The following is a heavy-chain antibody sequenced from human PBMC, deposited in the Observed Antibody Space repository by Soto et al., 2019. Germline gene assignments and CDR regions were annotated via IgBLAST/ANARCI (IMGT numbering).Heavy chain of an antibody. Sequence: GGSLRLSCAASGFTFSSYAMSWVRQAPGKGLEWVSAISGSGGSTYYADSVKGRFTISRDNSKNTLYLQMNSLRAEDTAVYYCAKGIVATTRSGRQWLAEAEYYFDYWGQGTLVTVSS. V-gene: IGHV3-23*01. D-gene: IGHD5-12*01. J-gene: IGHJ4*02. CDR1: GFTFSSYA. CDR3: AKGIVATTRSGRQWLAEAEYYFDY. CDR2: ISGSGGST.